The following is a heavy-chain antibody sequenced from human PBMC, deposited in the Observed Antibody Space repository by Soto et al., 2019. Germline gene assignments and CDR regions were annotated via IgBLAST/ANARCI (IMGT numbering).Heavy chain of an antibody. Sequence: QVQLVESGGGVVQPGRSLRLSCAASGFTFSSYAMHWVRQAPGKGLEWVAVISYDGSNKYYADSVKGRFTISRDNSKNTLYLQMNSLRAEDTAVYYCARVPIRNPGSYYFDYWGQGTLVTFSS. CDR2: ISYDGSNK. J-gene: IGHJ4*02. CDR3: ARVPIRNPGSYYFDY. D-gene: IGHD1-26*01. V-gene: IGHV3-30-3*01. CDR1: GFTFSSYA.